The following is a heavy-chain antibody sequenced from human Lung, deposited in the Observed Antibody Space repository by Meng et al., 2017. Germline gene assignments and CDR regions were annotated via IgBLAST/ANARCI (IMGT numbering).Heavy chain of an antibody. D-gene: IGHD6-19*01. Sequence: QVHLQQSGPGLVKPSQTLSLTCAISGDSVYSNSAALNWIRQSPSRGLEWLGRTYYRSKWYNGYAVSVRSRITIKPDTSKNQFSLKLNSVTPEDTAVYYCARSQQWLDSWGQGTLVTVSS. V-gene: IGHV6-1*01. CDR3: ARSQQWLDS. CDR1: GDSVYSNSAA. J-gene: IGHJ4*02. CDR2: TYYRSKWYN.